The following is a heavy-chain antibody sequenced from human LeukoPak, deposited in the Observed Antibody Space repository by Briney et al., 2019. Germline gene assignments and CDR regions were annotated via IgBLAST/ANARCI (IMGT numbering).Heavy chain of an antibody. CDR2: IKPDGSEQ. D-gene: IGHD2-15*01. CDR3: VRGGGLLPDY. V-gene: IGHV3-7*01. CDR1: GFSFSTFW. J-gene: IGHJ4*02. Sequence: GGSLRLSCAASGFSFSTFWMSWVRQAPERGLEWVANIKPDGSEQYYVDSVKGRFTISRDNAKNSMYPQISSLRAEDTAVYYCVRGGGLLPDYWGQGTPVTVSS.